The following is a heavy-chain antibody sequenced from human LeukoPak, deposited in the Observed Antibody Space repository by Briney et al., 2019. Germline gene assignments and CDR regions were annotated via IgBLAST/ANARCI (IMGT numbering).Heavy chain of an antibody. CDR1: GFTFSSYE. Sequence: QPGGSLRLSCAASGFTFSSYEMNWVRQAPGKGLEWVSYISSSGSTIYYADPVKGRFTISRDNAKNSLYLQMNSLRAEDTAVYYCAREIRYYYYMDVWGKGTTVTISS. CDR3: AREIRYYYYMDV. CDR2: ISSSGSTI. V-gene: IGHV3-48*03. J-gene: IGHJ6*03.